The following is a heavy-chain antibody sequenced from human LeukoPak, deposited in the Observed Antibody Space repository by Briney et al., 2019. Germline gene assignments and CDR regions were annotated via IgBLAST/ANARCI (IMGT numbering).Heavy chain of an antibody. CDR2: ITSSGPFM. J-gene: IGHJ6*03. Sequence: GGSLRLSCTASGFSFRDFSFNWVRQSPGKGLEWVAPITSSGPFMYHSDSLRGRFTISRDNAKNSLYLQMNSLRPEDTAIYYCVRDGVFGRYFYHYMDVWGKGTTVTVSS. CDR3: VRDGVFGRYFYHYMDV. V-gene: IGHV3-21*01. D-gene: IGHD2-15*01. CDR1: GFSFRDFS.